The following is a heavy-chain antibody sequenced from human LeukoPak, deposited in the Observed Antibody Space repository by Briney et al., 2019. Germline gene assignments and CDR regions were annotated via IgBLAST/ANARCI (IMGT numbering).Heavy chain of an antibody. CDR1: GFTFSDYA. D-gene: IGHD4-11*01. V-gene: IGHV3-23*01. Sequence: GESLRLSCVASGFTFSDYAMNWVRQAPGKGLEWVSTFKTNSGQVYYAESVRGRFTISRDNSKNTVYLQMSSLRAEDTALYYCARSVPDYTRFDYWGQGALVTVSP. J-gene: IGHJ4*02. CDR3: ARSVPDYTRFDY. CDR2: FKTNSGQV.